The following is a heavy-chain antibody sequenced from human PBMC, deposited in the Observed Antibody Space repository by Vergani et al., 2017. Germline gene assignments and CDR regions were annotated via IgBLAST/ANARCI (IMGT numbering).Heavy chain of an antibody. CDR2: MNPNSGNT. V-gene: IGHV1-8*01. D-gene: IGHD2-21*02. CDR1: GYTFTSYD. J-gene: IGHJ2*01. CDR3: ARRGYCGGDCYSGRYWYFDL. Sequence: QVQLVQSGAEVKKPGASVKVSCKASGYTFTSYDINWVRQATGQGLEWMGWMNPNSGNTGYAQKFQGRVTMTRNTSISTAYMELSSLRSEDTAVYYCARRGYCGGDCYSGRYWYFDLWGRGTLVTVSS.